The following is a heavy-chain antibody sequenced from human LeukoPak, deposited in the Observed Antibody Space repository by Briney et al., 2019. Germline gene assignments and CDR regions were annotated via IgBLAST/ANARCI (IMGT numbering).Heavy chain of an antibody. D-gene: IGHD5-24*01. V-gene: IGHV4-59*01. Sequence: SETLSLTCTVSGGSISTYYWSWIRQPPGKGLGWIGYIYYSGSTNYTPSLKCRVTISVDTSKNQVSLNLSSVTAADTAVYYCARGRSRDGYNYDYWGQGTLVTVSS. CDR3: ARGRSRDGYNYDY. CDR2: IYYSGST. CDR1: GGSISTYY. J-gene: IGHJ4*02.